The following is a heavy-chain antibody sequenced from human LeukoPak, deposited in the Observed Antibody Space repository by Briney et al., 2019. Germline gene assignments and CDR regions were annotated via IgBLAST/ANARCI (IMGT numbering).Heavy chain of an antibody. D-gene: IGHD5-18*01. V-gene: IGHV1-8*01. Sequence: ASVKVSCKASGYTFPNNDINLVRQATGQGLEWMGWMNFNSGNTGYAQKFQGRVTMTRNTAISTVYMELSSLKSEDTAIYYCAKVGLGNTAIHIWGQGTTVTVSS. CDR1: GYTFPNND. J-gene: IGHJ3*02. CDR3: AKVGLGNTAIHI. CDR2: MNFNSGNT.